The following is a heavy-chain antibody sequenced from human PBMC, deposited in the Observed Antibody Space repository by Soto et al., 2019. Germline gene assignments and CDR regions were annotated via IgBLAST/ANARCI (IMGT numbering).Heavy chain of an antibody. CDR1: GFTFSSDA. Sequence: PGGSLTLSCAASGFTFSSDAMSWVRQAPGKGLEWDSAISGSGGSTYYADSVRGRFTISRDNSKNTLYLQMNSLRAEDTAVYYCARAITPGNSHRHCYSGVDGWGQG. V-gene: IGHV3-23*01. J-gene: IGHJ6*02. CDR3: ARAITPGNSHRHCYSGVDG. D-gene: IGHD1-20*01. CDR2: ISGSGGST.